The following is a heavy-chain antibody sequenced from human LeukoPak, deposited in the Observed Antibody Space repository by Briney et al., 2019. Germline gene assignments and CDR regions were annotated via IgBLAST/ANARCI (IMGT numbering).Heavy chain of an antibody. D-gene: IGHD1-14*01. CDR1: TFTFSTYW. J-gene: IGHJ4*02. CDR3: ARGTGYGVFDY. CDR2: INHDGSTT. Sequence: GGSLRLSCATSTFTFSTYWMHWVRQAPGKGLVWVSRINHDGSTTSYADSVKGRFTISRDNAKKTLYLQMNSLRAEDTAVYFCARGTGYGVFDYWGQGTLVTVCS. V-gene: IGHV3-74*01.